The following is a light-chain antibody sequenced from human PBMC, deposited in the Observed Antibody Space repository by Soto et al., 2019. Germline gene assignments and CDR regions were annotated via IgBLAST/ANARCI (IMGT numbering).Light chain of an antibody. Sequence: DIQMTQSPSSVSASVGDRVTMTCRESQGISSFLAWYQQKPGKAPNLLIHPASSLQSGVPSRFSGSGSETDFTLTISSLQPEDFATYYCQEANRCPLTFGGGTKVEI. J-gene: IGKJ4*01. V-gene: IGKV1-12*01. CDR3: QEANRCPLT. CDR1: QGISSF. CDR2: PAS.